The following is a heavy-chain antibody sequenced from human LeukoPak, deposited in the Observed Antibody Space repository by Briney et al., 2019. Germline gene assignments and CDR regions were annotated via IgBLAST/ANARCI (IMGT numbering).Heavy chain of an antibody. CDR3: ARDYGSGSSKEPYYYYYMDV. V-gene: IGHV1-69*06. CDR2: IIPIFGTA. J-gene: IGHJ6*03. Sequence: SVKVSCKASGGTFSNYAISWVRQAPGQGLEWMGGIIPIFGTANYAQKFRGRVTITADKSTRTAYMELSSLRSEDTAVYYCARDYGSGSSKEPYYYYYMDVWGKGTTVTISS. CDR1: GGTFSNYA. D-gene: IGHD3-10*01.